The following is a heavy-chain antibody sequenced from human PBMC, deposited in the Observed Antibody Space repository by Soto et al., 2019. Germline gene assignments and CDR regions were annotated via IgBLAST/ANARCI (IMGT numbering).Heavy chain of an antibody. Sequence: QVQLVQSGAEVKKPGSSVKVSCKASGGTFSSYAISWVRQAPGQGLEWMGGIIPIFGTANYAQKFQGRVTITADESTSTAYMELSRLRSEDTAVYYCARGYYYDSSGYYYGVSGHSHYWGQGTLVTVSS. CDR3: ARGYYYDSSGYYYGVSGHSHY. D-gene: IGHD3-22*01. V-gene: IGHV1-69*12. CDR1: GGTFSSYA. J-gene: IGHJ4*02. CDR2: IIPIFGTA.